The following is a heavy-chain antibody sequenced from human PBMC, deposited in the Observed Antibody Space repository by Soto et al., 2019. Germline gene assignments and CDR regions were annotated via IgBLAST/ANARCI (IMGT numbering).Heavy chain of an antibody. CDR3: ARVGGVVVVPAAFFSHYRLAP. CDR1: GYTFTSYG. D-gene: IGHD2-2*01. CDR2: ISAYNGNT. V-gene: IGHV1-18*01. J-gene: IGHJ5*02. Sequence: ASVRGSCKAGGYTFTSYGSSWVRRAPGQGLEWMGWISAYNGNTNYAQKLQGRVTMTTDTSTSTAYMELRSLRSDDTAVYYCARVGGVVVVPAAFFSHYRLAPRGQGTPVTVSS.